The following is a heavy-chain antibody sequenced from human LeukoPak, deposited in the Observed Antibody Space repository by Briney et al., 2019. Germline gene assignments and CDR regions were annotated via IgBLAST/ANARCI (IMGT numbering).Heavy chain of an antibody. CDR1: GFTFSSYA. J-gene: IGHJ4*02. V-gene: IGHV3-30*04. Sequence: PGRSLRLSCAAPGFTFSSYAMHWVRQAPGKGLEWVAVISYDGSNKYYADSVKGRFTISRDNSKNTLYLRMNSLRAEDTAVYYCARGSLMVRGAHFDYWGQGTLVTVSS. D-gene: IGHD3-10*01. CDR2: ISYDGSNK. CDR3: ARGSLMVRGAHFDY.